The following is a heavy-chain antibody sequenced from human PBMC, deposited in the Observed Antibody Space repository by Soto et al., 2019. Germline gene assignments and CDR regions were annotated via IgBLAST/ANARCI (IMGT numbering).Heavy chain of an antibody. CDR3: ARGRSSGFSYYYYYGMDV. Sequence: QVQLQQWGAGLLKPSETLSLTCAVYGGSFSGYYWSWIRQPPGKGLEWIGELNHSGSTNYNPSLKSRVTISVDTSKNQFSLKLSSVTAADTAVYYCARGRSSGFSYYYYYGMDVWGQGTTVTVSS. V-gene: IGHV4-34*01. CDR2: LNHSGST. CDR1: GGSFSGYY. J-gene: IGHJ6*02. D-gene: IGHD3-10*01.